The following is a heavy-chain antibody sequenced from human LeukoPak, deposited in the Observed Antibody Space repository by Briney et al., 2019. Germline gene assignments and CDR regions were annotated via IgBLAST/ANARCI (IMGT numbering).Heavy chain of an antibody. Sequence: SDTLSLTCTVSGGSISSSSDYWGWIRQPPGKALEGIGSIYYSGSTYDNQSLKTRVTISVDTSKPQFSLKLSSVTAAEKTVYYCARHAFLGLTNGIDYWGQGTLVTVSS. CDR1: GGSISSSSDY. V-gene: IGHV4-39*01. CDR2: IYYSGST. J-gene: IGHJ4*02. CDR3: ARHAFLGLTNGIDY. D-gene: IGHD2-8*01.